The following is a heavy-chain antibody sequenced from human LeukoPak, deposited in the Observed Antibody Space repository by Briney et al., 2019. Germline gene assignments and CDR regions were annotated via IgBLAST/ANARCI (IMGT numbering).Heavy chain of an antibody. CDR1: GFTVSSNY. J-gene: IGHJ4*02. CDR2: IYSGGST. V-gene: IGHV3-66*01. Sequence: GGSLRLSCAASGFTVSSNYMSWVRQAPGKGLEWVSVIYSGGSTYYADSVKGRFTISRDNSKNTLYLQMNSLRAEDTAVYYCARDPSGGIFDYWGQGTLVTVSS. D-gene: IGHD1-26*01. CDR3: ARDPSGGIFDY.